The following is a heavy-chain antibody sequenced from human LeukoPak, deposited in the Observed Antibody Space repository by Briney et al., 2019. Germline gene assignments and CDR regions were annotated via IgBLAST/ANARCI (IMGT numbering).Heavy chain of an antibody. D-gene: IGHD3-10*01. Sequence: AGGSLRLSCAASGFTFSSYAMSWVRQAPGRGLEWVSAISGSGGSTYYADSVKGRFTISRDNSKNTLYLQMNSLRAEDTAVYYCAKSPYGSGRYFDYWGQGTLVTVSS. J-gene: IGHJ4*02. CDR1: GFTFSSYA. V-gene: IGHV3-23*01. CDR3: AKSPYGSGRYFDY. CDR2: ISGSGGST.